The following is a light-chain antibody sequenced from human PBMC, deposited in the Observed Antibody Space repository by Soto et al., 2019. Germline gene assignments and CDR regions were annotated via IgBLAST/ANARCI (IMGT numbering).Light chain of an antibody. CDR3: GTWDSSLSAVV. CDR2: DNN. CDR1: SSNIGNSY. J-gene: IGLJ2*01. Sequence: QSVLTQPPSVSAAPGQMVTISCSGSSSNIGNSYVSWYQQLPGTAPKLLIYDNNKRPSGIPDRFSGSKSGTSATLGITGLQTGDEADYYCGTWDSSLSAVVFGGGTKLTVL. V-gene: IGLV1-51*01.